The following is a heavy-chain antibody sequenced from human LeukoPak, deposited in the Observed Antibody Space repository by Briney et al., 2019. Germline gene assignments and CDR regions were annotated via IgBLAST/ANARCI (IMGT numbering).Heavy chain of an antibody. D-gene: IGHD2-15*01. J-gene: IGHJ4*02. CDR3: AKDRAIVVVVAATHY. CDR2: ISGSGGST. Sequence: QPGGSLRLSCAASGFTFSSYAMSWVRQAPGKGLEWVSAISGSGGSTYYADSVKGRFTTSRDNSKNTLYLQMNSLRAEDTAVYYCAKDRAIVVVVAATHYWGQGTLVTVSS. V-gene: IGHV3-23*01. CDR1: GFTFSSYA.